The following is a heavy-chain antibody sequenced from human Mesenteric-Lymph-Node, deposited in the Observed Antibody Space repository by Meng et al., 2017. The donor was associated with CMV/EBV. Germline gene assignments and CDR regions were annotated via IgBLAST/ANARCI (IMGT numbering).Heavy chain of an antibody. V-gene: IGHV3-30*04. CDR3: ARGGSYYVNY. J-gene: IGHJ4*02. CDR1: GFTFSSYA. CDR2: ISYDGSNK. Sequence: GESLKISCAASGFTFSSYAMHWVRQAPGKGLEWVAVISYDGSNKYYADSVKGRFTISRDNSKNTLYLQMNSLRAEDTAVYYCARGGSYYVNYWGQGTPVTVSS. D-gene: IGHD1-26*01.